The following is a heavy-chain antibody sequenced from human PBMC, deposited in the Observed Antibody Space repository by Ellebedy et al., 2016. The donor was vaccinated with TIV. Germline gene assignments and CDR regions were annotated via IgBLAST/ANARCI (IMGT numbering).Heavy chain of an antibody. D-gene: IGHD4-17*01. CDR2: ISYDGSNK. CDR3: ARGYGDYVTPDWYFDL. Sequence: GESLKISCAASGFTFSSYGMHWVRQAPGKGLEWVAVISYDGSNKYYADSVKGRFTISRDNSKNTLYLQMNSLRAEDTAVYYCARGYGDYVTPDWYFDLWGRGTLVTVSS. V-gene: IGHV3-30*03. CDR1: GFTFSSYG. J-gene: IGHJ2*01.